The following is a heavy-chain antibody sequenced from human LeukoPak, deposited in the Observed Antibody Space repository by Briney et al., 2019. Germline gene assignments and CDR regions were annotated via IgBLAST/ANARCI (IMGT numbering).Heavy chain of an antibody. Sequence: PGGSLRLSCAASRFTFSSYAMSWVRQAPGKGLEWVSTIRGSTGSTYYADSVKGRFTISRDNSKNTLYLQMNSPRAEDTAVYYCAKGGIVALTLFDYWGQGTLVTVSS. V-gene: IGHV3-23*01. J-gene: IGHJ4*02. CDR3: AKGGIVALTLFDY. CDR1: RFTFSSYA. D-gene: IGHD5-12*01. CDR2: IRGSTGST.